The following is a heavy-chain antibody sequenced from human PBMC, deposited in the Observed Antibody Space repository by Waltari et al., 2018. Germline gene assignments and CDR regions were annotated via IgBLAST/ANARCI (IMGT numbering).Heavy chain of an antibody. D-gene: IGHD6-19*01. J-gene: IGHJ3*01. Sequence: EVQLLQSGAELQEPGTTVRTSCQVYGHTFSDYYIPRVQQAPGKGLRWMGLVDPEDGETIYADNFQGRVTISADTSTDTAFMELSSLRSEDTAVFYCATALGDSSSASRPFDFWGQGTMITVSS. CDR3: ATALGDSSSASRPFDF. V-gene: IGHV1-69-2*01. CDR2: VDPEDGET. CDR1: GHTFSDYY.